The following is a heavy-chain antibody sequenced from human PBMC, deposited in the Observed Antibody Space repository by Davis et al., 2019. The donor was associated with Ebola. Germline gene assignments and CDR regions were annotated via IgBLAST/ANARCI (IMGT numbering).Heavy chain of an antibody. CDR2: ISYDGSNK. CDR3: ARGGYSGYPLVR. V-gene: IGHV3-30-3*01. CDR1: GFTFSDYY. D-gene: IGHD5-12*01. J-gene: IGHJ4*02. Sequence: PGGSLRLSCAASGFTFSDYYMSWIRQAPGKGLEWVAVISYDGSNKYYADSVKGRFTISRDNAKNSLYLQMNSLRAEDTAVYYCARGGYSGYPLVRWGQGTLVTVSS.